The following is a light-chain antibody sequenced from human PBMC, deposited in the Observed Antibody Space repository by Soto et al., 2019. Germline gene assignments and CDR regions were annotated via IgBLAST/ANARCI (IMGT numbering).Light chain of an antibody. Sequence: QSVLTQSSSASASLGSSVKLTCTLSSWHSSYIIAWHQQQPGKAPRYLIKLEGSGSYNKGSGVPDRFSGSSSGADRYLTISNLQFEDEADYYCETWDSNTRVFGGGTKLTVL. CDR1: SWHSSYI. CDR2: LEGSGSY. J-gene: IGLJ3*02. CDR3: ETWDSNTRV. V-gene: IGLV4-60*02.